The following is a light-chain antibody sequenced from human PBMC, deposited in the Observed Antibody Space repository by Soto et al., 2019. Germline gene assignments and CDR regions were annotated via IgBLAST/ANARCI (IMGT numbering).Light chain of an antibody. CDR1: SSDVGGYNS. Sequence: QSVLTQPASVSGSHRQSISISCTGTSSDVGGYNSVSWYQQHPGKAPKLMIYDVSNRPSGVSNRFSGSKSGNTASLTISGLQAEDEADYYCSSYTSSSTLVFGTGTKVTVL. CDR2: DVS. CDR3: SSYTSSSTLV. J-gene: IGLJ1*01. V-gene: IGLV2-14*01.